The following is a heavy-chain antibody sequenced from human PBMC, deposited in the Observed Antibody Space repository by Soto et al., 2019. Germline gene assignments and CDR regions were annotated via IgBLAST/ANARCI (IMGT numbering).Heavy chain of an antibody. D-gene: IGHD6-19*01. CDR2: TYYRSKFYS. CDR3: ARGSGYSSGWFFDY. Sequence: SQTLSLTCAISGGSVSNYSAAWNWIRQSPSRGLEWLGRTYYRSKFYSDYALSVKSRITINPDTSQNQISLQLNSVTPEDTAVYYCARGSGYSSGWFFDYWGQGTPVTVSA. V-gene: IGHV6-1*01. J-gene: IGHJ4*02. CDR1: GGSVSNYSAA.